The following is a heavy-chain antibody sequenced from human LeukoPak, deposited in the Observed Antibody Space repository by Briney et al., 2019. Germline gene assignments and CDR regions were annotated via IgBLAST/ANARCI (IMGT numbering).Heavy chain of an antibody. CDR2: IWYDGSNK. D-gene: IGHD6-13*01. J-gene: IGHJ4*02. CDR3: AKFHNVSYWSAAAGNDYFDY. CDR1: GFTFSSYG. V-gene: IGHV3-33*06. Sequence: GGSLRLSCAASGFTFSSYGMHWVRQAPGKGLEWVAVIWYDGSNKYYADSVKGRFTISRDNSKNTLYLQMNSLRAEDTAVYYCAKFHNVSYWSAAAGNDYFDYWGQGTLVTVSS.